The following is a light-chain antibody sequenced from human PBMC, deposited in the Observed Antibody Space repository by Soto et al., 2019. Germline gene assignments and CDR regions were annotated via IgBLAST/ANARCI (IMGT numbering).Light chain of an antibody. Sequence: DIVMTQSPDSLAVSLGERATINCKSSQSVLYNSNNKNYLAWYQQKPGQPPKLLIYWASTRESGVPDRFSGSGSGTDFTLTISSLQAEDVAVYYCQQYYSTPGFTFGPGTKVDIK. CDR1: QSVLYNSNNKNY. V-gene: IGKV4-1*01. J-gene: IGKJ3*01. CDR3: QQYYSTPGFT. CDR2: WAS.